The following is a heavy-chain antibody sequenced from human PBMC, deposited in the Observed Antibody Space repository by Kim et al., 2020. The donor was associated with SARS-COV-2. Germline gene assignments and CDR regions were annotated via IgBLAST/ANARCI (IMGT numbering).Heavy chain of an antibody. V-gene: IGHV5-51*01. CDR1: GYSFTSYW. CDR3: ARHVGYSSSSLYYYYGMDV. CDR2: IYPGDSDT. J-gene: IGHJ6*02. Sequence: GESLKISCKGSGYSFTSYWIGWVRQMPGKGLEWMGIIYPGDSDTRYSPSFQGQVTISADKSISTAYLQWSSLKASDTAMYYCARHVGYSSSSLYYYYGMDVWGQGTTVTVSS. D-gene: IGHD6-6*01.